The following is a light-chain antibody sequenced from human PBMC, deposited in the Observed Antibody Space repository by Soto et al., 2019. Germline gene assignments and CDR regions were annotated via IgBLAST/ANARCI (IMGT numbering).Light chain of an antibody. CDR3: QQYHSTPIT. CDR1: QSFLYSSANKDY. V-gene: IGKV4-1*01. Sequence: DIVMTQSPDSLAVSLGERASINCTSSQSFLYSSANKDYIAWYQQKPGQPPKLLIYWASTRQSGVPERFSGSGSGTDFTLTITSLQAGDVAVYYCQQYHSTPITFGQGTRLEI. CDR2: WAS. J-gene: IGKJ5*01.